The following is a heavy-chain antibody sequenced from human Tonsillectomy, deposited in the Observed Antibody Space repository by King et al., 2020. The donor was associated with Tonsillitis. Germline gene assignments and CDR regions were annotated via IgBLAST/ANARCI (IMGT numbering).Heavy chain of an antibody. CDR3: AKERGDDILFPGEARDAFDI. Sequence: VQLVESGGGLVQPGGSLRLSCAASGVTFSSYAMSWVRQAPGKGLEWVSAISGSGGSTYYADPGKGRFTISRGNSKNTLYLQMNSLRAEDTAVYYCAKERGDDILFPGEARDAFDIWGQGTMVTVSS. CDR1: GVTFSSYA. J-gene: IGHJ3*02. D-gene: IGHD3-9*01. CDR2: ISGSGGST. V-gene: IGHV3-23*04.